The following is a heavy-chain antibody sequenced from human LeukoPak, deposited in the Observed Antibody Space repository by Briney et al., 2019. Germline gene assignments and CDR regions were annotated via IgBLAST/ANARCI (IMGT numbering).Heavy chain of an antibody. Sequence: SETLSLTCTVSGGSISSGAYYWSWVRQLPEKGLDWIGYIGYTGDTYYNPSLRSRATISKDTSRTQFSLKLFSVTAADTAVYYCARHRSPLRNFDWLTTDYWGQGILVTVAS. CDR3: ARHRSPLRNFDWLTTDY. CDR1: GGSISSGAYY. V-gene: IGHV4-30-4*08. D-gene: IGHD3-9*01. CDR2: IGYTGDT. J-gene: IGHJ4*02.